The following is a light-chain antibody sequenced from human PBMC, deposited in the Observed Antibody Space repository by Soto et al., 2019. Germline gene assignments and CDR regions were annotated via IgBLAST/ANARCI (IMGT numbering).Light chain of an antibody. V-gene: IGKV3D-15*01. Sequence: IVLTQSPATLSLSPGERATLSCRASQSIGRFLAWYQHKPGQAPRLLIYDAPNRATGIPARFSASGSGTELTLTISSLQSEDFAVHYCQQYNKWPTGTFGQGTKVDIK. J-gene: IGKJ1*01. CDR3: QQYNKWPTGT. CDR1: QSIGRF. CDR2: DAP.